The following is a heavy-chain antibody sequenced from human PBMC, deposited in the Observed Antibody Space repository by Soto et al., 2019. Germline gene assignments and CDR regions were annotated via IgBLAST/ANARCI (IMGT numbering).Heavy chain of an antibody. V-gene: IGHV4-4*07. J-gene: IGHJ6*02. CDR1: GGSISSYY. D-gene: IGHD3-3*01. CDR2: IYTSGST. Sequence: LTCTVSGGSISSYYWSWIRQPAGKGLEWIGRIYTSGSTNYNPSLKSRVTMSVDTSKNQFSLKLSSVTAADTAVYYCARAPSDFWSGYGMDVWGQGTTVTVSS. CDR3: ARAPSDFWSGYGMDV.